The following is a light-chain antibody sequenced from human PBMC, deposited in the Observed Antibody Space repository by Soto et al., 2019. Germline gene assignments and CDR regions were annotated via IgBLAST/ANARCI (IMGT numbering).Light chain of an antibody. CDR3: QQLNKYPVT. V-gene: IGKV1-9*01. CDR2: DAS. CDR1: QDIGNN. Sequence: IQLTQSPSSLSSSVGDRVTISCRASQDIGNNLAWYQQKQGEAPKLLIYDASTCQSGVPLRFGGSGSGTDFTLTISSLQPEEFAAYYCQQLNKYPVTFGQGTRLEIK. J-gene: IGKJ5*01.